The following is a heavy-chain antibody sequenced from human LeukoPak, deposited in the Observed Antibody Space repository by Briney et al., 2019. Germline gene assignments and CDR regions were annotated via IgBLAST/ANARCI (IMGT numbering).Heavy chain of an antibody. CDR2: INSDGSRT. Sequence: GGSLRLSRAASGFTFSNYWMHWVRQAPGKGLVWVSRINSDGSRTSYADSVKGRFTISRDNAKNTLYLQMNSLRVEDTAVYYCARSHYEGGGSLSWFDPWGQGALVTVSS. CDR3: ARSHYEGGGSLSWFDP. V-gene: IGHV3-74*01. J-gene: IGHJ5*02. D-gene: IGHD2-15*01. CDR1: GFTFSNYW.